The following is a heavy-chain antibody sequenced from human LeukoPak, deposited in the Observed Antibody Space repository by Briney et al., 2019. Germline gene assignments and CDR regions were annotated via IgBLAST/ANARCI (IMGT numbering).Heavy chain of an antibody. V-gene: IGHV3-73*01. Sequence: RRSLKLSCAASGFTFTGSAMHWVRPASGKGIEWVGGSRSKDNSYAKAYAASVKGRFTISRDDSKNTEYLQMNSLKTEDTAVYYCTRMLDGMDVWGHGTTVTVSS. J-gene: IGHJ6*02. D-gene: IGHD3-10*02. CDR1: GFTFTGSA. CDR3: TRMLDGMDV. CDR2: SRSKDNSYAK.